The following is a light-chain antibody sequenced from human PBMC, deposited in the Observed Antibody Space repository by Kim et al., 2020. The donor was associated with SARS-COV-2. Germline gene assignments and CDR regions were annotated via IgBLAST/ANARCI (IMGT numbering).Light chain of an antibody. CDR2: YDS. J-gene: IGLJ2*01. CDR1: NIVSKS. V-gene: IGLV3-21*04. Sequence: SYELTQPPSVSVAPGKTARITCGGNNIVSKSVHWYQQKPGQAPVLVIYYDSDRPSGIPERFSGSNSGNTATLTISRVEAGDEADYYCQVWDSSSDRVVFGGGTQLTVL. CDR3: QVWDSSSDRVV.